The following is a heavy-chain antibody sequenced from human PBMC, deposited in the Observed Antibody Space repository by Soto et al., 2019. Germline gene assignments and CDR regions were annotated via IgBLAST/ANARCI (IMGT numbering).Heavy chain of an antibody. CDR3: ARQVGPTVTYYYYGMDV. CDR2: IDPSDSYT. Sequence: ESLRISCKGSGYSFTSYWISLVRQMPGKGLEWMGRIDPSDSYTNYSPSFQGHVTISADKSISTAYLQWSSLKASDTAMYYCARQVGPTVTYYYYGMDVWGQGTTVTVSS. J-gene: IGHJ6*02. CDR1: GYSFTSYW. D-gene: IGHD1-26*01. V-gene: IGHV5-10-1*01.